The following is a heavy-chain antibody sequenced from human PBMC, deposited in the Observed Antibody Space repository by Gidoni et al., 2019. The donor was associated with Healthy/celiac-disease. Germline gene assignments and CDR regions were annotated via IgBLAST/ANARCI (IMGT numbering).Heavy chain of an antibody. V-gene: IGHV4-30-4*01. CDR2: IYYSGST. D-gene: IGHD2-15*01. CDR1: GCSISIGDYY. CDR3: ARTQVGYCSGGSCYDSWYFDL. J-gene: IGHJ2*01. Sequence: QVQLQESGPGLVKPSQTLSLTCPVSGCSISIGDYYWSWIRQPPGKGLEWIGYIYYSGSTYYNPSLKSRVTISVDTSKNQFSLKLSSVTAADTAVYYCARTQVGYCSGGSCYDSWYFDLWGRGTLVTVSS.